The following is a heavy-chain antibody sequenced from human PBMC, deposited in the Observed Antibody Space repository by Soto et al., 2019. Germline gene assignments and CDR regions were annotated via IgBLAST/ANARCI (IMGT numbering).Heavy chain of an antibody. CDR1: GGSISSYY. J-gene: IGHJ3*02. Sequence: PSETLSLTCTVSGGSISSYYWSWIRQPPGKGLEWIGYIYYTGSTNYNPSLKSRVTISVDTSKNQFSLKLSSVTTADTAVYYCARENGYSAFDIWGPGTMLTVSS. CDR3: ARENGYSAFDI. CDR2: IYYTGST. D-gene: IGHD3-22*01. V-gene: IGHV4-59*01.